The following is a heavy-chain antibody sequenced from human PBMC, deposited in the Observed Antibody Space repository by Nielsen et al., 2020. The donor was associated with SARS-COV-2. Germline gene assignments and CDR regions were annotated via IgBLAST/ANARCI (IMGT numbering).Heavy chain of an antibody. CDR2: ISGSGGST. V-gene: IGHV3-23*01. CDR3: AKDDDYDILTGTYGMDV. D-gene: IGHD3-9*01. CDR1: GFIFSSYA. J-gene: IGHJ6*02. Sequence: GESLKISCAASGFIFSSYAMSWVRQAPGKGLEWVSAISGSGGSTYYADSVKGRFTISRDNSKNTLYLQMNSLRAEDTAVYYCAKDDDYDILTGTYGMDVWGQGTTVTVSS.